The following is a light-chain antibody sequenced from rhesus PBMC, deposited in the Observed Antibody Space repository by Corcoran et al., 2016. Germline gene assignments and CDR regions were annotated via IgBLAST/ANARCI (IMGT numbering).Light chain of an antibody. CDR2: SAY. CDR3: QQYNDLLYS. CDR1: ESVGSY. J-gene: IGKJ2*01. V-gene: IGKV3-40*03. Sequence: EIVMTQSPATLSLSPGETATLSCRASESVGSYLAWYQQKPWQAPKLLVHSAYFRATGIPDRFSGSGSRTEFTLTISSLEPEDVGVYHCQQYNDLLYSFGQGTKVEIK.